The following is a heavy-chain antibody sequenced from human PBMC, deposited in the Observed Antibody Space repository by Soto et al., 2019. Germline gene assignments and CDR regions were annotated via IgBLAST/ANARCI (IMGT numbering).Heavy chain of an antibody. V-gene: IGHV1-69*12. Sequence: QVQLVQSGAEVKKPGSSVKVSCKASGGTFSSYAISWVRQAPGQGLEWMGGIIPIFGTANYAQQFQGRVTITADESTSTAYMELSSLRSEDTAVYYCARVVAAAGTHWFGPWGQGTLVTVSS. CDR3: ARVVAAAGTHWFGP. J-gene: IGHJ5*02. D-gene: IGHD6-13*01. CDR1: GGTFSSYA. CDR2: IIPIFGTA.